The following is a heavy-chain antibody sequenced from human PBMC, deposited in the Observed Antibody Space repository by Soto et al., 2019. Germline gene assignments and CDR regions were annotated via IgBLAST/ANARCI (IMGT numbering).Heavy chain of an antibody. Sequence: SETLSLTCAVYGGSFSGYYWSWIRQPPGKGLEWIGEINHSGSTNYNPSLKSRVTISVDTSKNQFSLKLSSVTAADTAVYYCARLGYCSGGSCYSSGGHNWFDPWGQGTLVTVSS. D-gene: IGHD2-15*01. CDR3: ARLGYCSGGSCYSSGGHNWFDP. CDR1: GGSFSGYY. J-gene: IGHJ5*02. CDR2: INHSGST. V-gene: IGHV4-34*01.